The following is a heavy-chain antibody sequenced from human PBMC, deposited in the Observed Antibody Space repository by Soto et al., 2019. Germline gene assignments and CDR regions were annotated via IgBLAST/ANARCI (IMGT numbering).Heavy chain of an antibody. CDR3: ARVAGARGYFDL. V-gene: IGHV1-69*13. CDR1: GGTFSSYA. CDR2: IIPIFGTA. D-gene: IGHD2-15*01. Sequence: SVKVSCKASGGTFSSYAISWVRQAPGQGLEWMGGIIPIFGTANYAQKFQGRVTITADESTSTAYMELSSLRSEDTAVYYCARVAGARGYFDLWGRGTLVTVSS. J-gene: IGHJ2*01.